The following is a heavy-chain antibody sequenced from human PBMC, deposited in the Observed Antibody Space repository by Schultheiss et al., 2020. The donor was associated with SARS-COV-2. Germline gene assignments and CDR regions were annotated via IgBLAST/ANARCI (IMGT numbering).Heavy chain of an antibody. J-gene: IGHJ3*02. CDR3: VKDLEENRGLIDAFDI. CDR2: ISGSGGST. D-gene: IGHD3-16*01. Sequence: GGSLRLSCAASGFTFSSYAMSWVRQAPGKGLEWVSAISGSGGSTYYADSVKGRFTISRDNSKNTLYLQMNSLRAEDTAVYYCVKDLEENRGLIDAFDIWGQGTMVTVSS. V-gene: IGHV3-23*01. CDR1: GFTFSSYA.